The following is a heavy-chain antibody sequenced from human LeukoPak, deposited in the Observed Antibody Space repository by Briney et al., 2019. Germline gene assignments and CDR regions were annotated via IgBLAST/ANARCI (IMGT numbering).Heavy chain of an antibody. Sequence: SETLSLTCTVSGGSLSSYYWSWIRQPPGKGLEWIGYIYYSGSTNYNPSLKSRVTISVDTSKNQFSLKLSSVTAADTAVYYCASSVSPYGSGSYAHWGQGTLVTVSS. CDR2: IYYSGST. D-gene: IGHD3-10*01. J-gene: IGHJ4*02. CDR1: GGSLSSYY. CDR3: ASSVSPYGSGSYAH. V-gene: IGHV4-59*01.